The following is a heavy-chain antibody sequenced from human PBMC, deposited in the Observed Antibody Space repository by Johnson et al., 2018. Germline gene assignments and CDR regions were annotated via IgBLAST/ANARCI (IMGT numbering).Heavy chain of an antibody. CDR1: GFTFSAFW. CDR2: IKPDGSAG. D-gene: IGHD1-26*01. CDR3: ARMGRLDS. Sequence: VQLVQSGGGLVQPGGSLRLSCAVSGFTFSAFWVSWVRQAPGKGLVWLAKIKPDGSAGYDGDSVKGRCTISRDNARNSLYLQMNNMGADDTAVYYVARMGRLDSWGQGTLVTVSS. V-gene: IGHV3-7*01. J-gene: IGHJ4*02.